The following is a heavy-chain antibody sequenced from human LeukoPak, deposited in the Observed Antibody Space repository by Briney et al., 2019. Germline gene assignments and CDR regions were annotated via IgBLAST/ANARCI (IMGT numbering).Heavy chain of an antibody. CDR1: GGTFSSYA. CDR3: ARAPMVYAIDYYYMDV. Sequence: GASVKVSFKASGGTFSSYAISWVRQAPGQGLEWMGGIIPIFGTANYAQKFQGRVTITADESTSTAYMELSSLRSEDTAVYYCARAPMVYAIDYYYMDVWGKGTTVTVSS. D-gene: IGHD2-8*01. J-gene: IGHJ6*03. V-gene: IGHV1-69*13. CDR2: IIPIFGTA.